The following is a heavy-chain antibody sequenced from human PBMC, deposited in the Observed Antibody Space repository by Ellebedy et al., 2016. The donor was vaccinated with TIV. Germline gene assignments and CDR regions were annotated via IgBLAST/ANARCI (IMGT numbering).Heavy chain of an antibody. CDR3: ARDLGWGGMDV. Sequence: MPSETLSLTCTVSGASISSGGCYCSWMRQHPGKGLEWIGYIHHSGNTYYNPSLESRITMSVDTSKNQFSLRLTSVTAADTAVYYCARDLGWGGMDVWGQGTTVTVSS. CDR2: IHHSGNT. J-gene: IGHJ6*02. V-gene: IGHV4-31*03. CDR1: GASISSGGCY. D-gene: IGHD3-16*01.